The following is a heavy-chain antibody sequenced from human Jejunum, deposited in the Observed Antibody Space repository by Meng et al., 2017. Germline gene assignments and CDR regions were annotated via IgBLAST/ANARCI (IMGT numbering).Heavy chain of an antibody. CDR2: ISGSGSST. J-gene: IGHJ6*02. Sequence: GESLKISCAASGFSFSNYVMAWVRQAPGKGLEWVSGISGSGSSTYYRDSVKGRFTISRDNSKNILYLQMNSLRAEDTAVYYCARDQRVGKDVVKYYYYYGMDVWGQGTMVTVSS. CDR1: GFSFSNYV. D-gene: IGHD2-21*01. CDR3: ARDQRVGKDVVKYYYYYGMDV. V-gene: IGHV3-48*03.